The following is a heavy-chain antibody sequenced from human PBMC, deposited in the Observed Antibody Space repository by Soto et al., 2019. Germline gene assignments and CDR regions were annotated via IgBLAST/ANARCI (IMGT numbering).Heavy chain of an antibody. CDR3: ARGATGAFDI. V-gene: IGHV4-34*01. J-gene: IGHJ3*02. D-gene: IGHD1-26*01. Sequence: QVQLQQWGAGLLKPSETLSLTCAVYGGSFSGYYWSWIRQPPGKGLEWIGEINNSGSTNYNPSLKSRVTISVDTSKNQFSLKLSSVTAADTAVYYCARGATGAFDIWGQGTMVTVSS. CDR1: GGSFSGYY. CDR2: INNSGST.